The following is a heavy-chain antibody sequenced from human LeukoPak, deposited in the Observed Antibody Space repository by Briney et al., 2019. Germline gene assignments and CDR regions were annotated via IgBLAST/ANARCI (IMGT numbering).Heavy chain of an antibody. V-gene: IGHV3-30*18. CDR3: AKPAYLLLQLSLFDY. CDR1: GIIDKTNY. Sequence: PGGSLRLSCSTSGIIDKTNYMSWVRQAPGKGLEWVAVISYDGSNKYYADSVKGRFTISRDNSKNTLYLQMNSLRAEDTAVYYCAKPAYLLLQLSLFDYWGQGTLVTVSS. CDR2: ISYDGSNK. J-gene: IGHJ4*02. D-gene: IGHD5-18*01.